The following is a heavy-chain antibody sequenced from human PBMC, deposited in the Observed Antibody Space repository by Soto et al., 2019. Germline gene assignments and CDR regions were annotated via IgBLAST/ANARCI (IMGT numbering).Heavy chain of an antibody. CDR3: ARVYYDFWSGYSEGMDV. Sequence: SETLSLTCAVYGGSFSGYYWSWIRQPPGKGLEWIGEINHSGSTNYNPSLESRVTISVDTSKNQFSLKLSSVTAADTAVYYCARVYYDFWSGYSEGMDVWGQGTTVTVSS. CDR1: GGSFSGYY. V-gene: IGHV4-34*01. J-gene: IGHJ6*02. D-gene: IGHD3-3*01. CDR2: INHSGST.